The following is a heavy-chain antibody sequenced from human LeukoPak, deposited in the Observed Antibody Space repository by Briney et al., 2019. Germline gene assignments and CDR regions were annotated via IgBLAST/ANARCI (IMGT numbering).Heavy chain of an antibody. CDR1: GSTFSSYA. CDR2: ISGSGGST. CDR3: VKVATPNTLDAFDI. V-gene: IGHV3-23*01. D-gene: IGHD1/OR15-1a*01. J-gene: IGHJ3*02. Sequence: GGSLRLSCAASGSTFSSYAMSWVRQAPGKGLEWVSAISGSGGSTYYADSVKGRFTISRDNSKSTVHLQMNSLRVDDTAVYYCVKVATPNTLDAFDIWGQGTMVTVSS.